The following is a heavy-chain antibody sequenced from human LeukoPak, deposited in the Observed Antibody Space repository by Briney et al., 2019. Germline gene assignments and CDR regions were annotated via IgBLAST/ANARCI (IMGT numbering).Heavy chain of an antibody. CDR3: AKVTSWDIVLVPAARSSYYFDY. V-gene: IGHV3-23*01. Sequence: GGSLRLSCAGSGFIFNNYAMSWVRQAPGKGLEWVSAISGSGGSTYYADSVKGRFTISRHTSKNTLYLQMNSLRGEDTAVYYCAKVTSWDIVLVPAARSSYYFDYWGQGTLVTVSS. D-gene: IGHD2-2*01. CDR1: GFIFNNYA. J-gene: IGHJ4*02. CDR2: ISGSGGST.